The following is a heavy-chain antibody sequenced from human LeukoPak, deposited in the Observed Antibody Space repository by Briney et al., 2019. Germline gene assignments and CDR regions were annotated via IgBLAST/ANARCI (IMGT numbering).Heavy chain of an antibody. V-gene: IGHV3-33*06. CDR2: IWYDGSNK. Sequence: PGGSLRLSCAASGFTFSSYGMHWVRQAPGKGQEWVAVIWYDGSNKYYADSVKGRFTISRDNSKNTLYLQMNSLRAEDTAVYYCAKDRGYGDYHDAFDIWGQGTMVTVSS. CDR3: AKDRGYGDYHDAFDI. CDR1: GFTFSSYG. D-gene: IGHD4-17*01. J-gene: IGHJ3*02.